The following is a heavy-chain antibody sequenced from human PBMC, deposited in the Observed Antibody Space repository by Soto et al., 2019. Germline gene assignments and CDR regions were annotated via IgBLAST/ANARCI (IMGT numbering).Heavy chain of an antibody. CDR3: ARDEKRAEAGRGFDN. CDR1: GSTFSSYD. Sequence: ASVKVSCKASGSTFSSYDITWVRQAPGQGLEWMGGIIPIFDTPNYAQKFQGRITITADESTNTALMELSSLTSEDTAVYYCARDEKRAEAGRGFDNWGQGTLVTVSS. J-gene: IGHJ4*02. CDR2: IIPIFDTP. D-gene: IGHD6-13*01. V-gene: IGHV1-69*13.